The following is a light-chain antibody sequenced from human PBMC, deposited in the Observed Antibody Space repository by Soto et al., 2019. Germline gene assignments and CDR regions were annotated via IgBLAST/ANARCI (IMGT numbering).Light chain of an antibody. Sequence: AIQMTQSPSSLPASVGDRVTLTCRANQAIRYDLAWYQQKPGRAPKLLIYAASHLQSGVPSRFSGSGSGTDFTLTSSSLQPEYFATYYCLQDYGYPRTFGQGTTVEI. J-gene: IGKJ1*01. CDR3: LQDYGYPRT. V-gene: IGKV1-6*01. CDR2: AAS. CDR1: QAIRYD.